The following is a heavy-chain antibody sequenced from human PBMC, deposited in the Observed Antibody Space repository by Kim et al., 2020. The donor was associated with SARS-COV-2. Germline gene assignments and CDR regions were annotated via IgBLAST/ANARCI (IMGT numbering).Heavy chain of an antibody. CDR1: GFTFDDYD. J-gene: IGHJ4*02. Sequence: GGSLRLSCAASGFTFDDYDMHWVRQVPGKGLEWVSGISWNSGIKAYADSVKGRFTISRDNAKNSLFLQLNSLRPDDTALYYCAKLSSSWYEGDYWGQGTLVTVSS. D-gene: IGHD6-13*01. CDR3: AKLSSSWYEGDY. CDR2: ISWNSGIK. V-gene: IGHV3-9*01.